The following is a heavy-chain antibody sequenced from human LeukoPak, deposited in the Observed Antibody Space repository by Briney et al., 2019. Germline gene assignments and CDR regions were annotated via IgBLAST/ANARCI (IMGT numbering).Heavy chain of an antibody. J-gene: IGHJ4*02. V-gene: IGHV3-23*01. Sequence: GGSLRLSCAASRFTFNSYAMSWVRQAQGKGLEWVSAISGSGGSTYYADSVKGRFTISRDNSKNTLYLQMNSLRAEDTAVYYCAKDSPYGDYESYWGQGTLVTVSS. D-gene: IGHD4-17*01. CDR1: RFTFNSYA. CDR2: ISGSGGST. CDR3: AKDSPYGDYESY.